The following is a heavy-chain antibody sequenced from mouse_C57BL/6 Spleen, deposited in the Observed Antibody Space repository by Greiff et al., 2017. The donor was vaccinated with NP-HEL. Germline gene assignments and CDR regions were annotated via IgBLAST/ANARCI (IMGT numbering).Heavy chain of an antibody. J-gene: IGHJ1*03. CDR1: GFSLTSYG. Sequence: VKLMESGPGLVQPSQSLSITCTVSGFSLTSYGVRWVRQSPGKGLEWLGVIWSGGSTDYNAAFISRLSISKDNSKSQVFFKMNSLQADDTAIYYCARNDNYSSNYGYFDVWGTGTTVTVSS. V-gene: IGHV2-2*01. CDR3: ARNDNYSSNYGYFDV. D-gene: IGHD1-3*01. CDR2: IWSGGST.